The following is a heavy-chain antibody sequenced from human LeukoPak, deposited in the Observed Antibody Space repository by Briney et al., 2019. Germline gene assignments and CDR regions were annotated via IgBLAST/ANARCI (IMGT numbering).Heavy chain of an antibody. V-gene: IGHV3-48*03. J-gene: IGHJ4*02. CDR2: ISSGGGTI. CDR1: GFTFSSSE. Sequence: QPGGSLRLSCAASGFTFSSSEMTCVRQAPGKGLKWVSYISSGGGTIYYADSVKGRFTISRDNAKNSLYLQMNSLRAEDTAVYYCARVGRSVTPGYWGQGTLVTVSS. CDR3: ARVGRSVTPGY. D-gene: IGHD3-3*01.